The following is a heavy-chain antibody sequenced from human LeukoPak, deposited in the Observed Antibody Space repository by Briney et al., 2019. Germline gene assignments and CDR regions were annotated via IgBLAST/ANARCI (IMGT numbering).Heavy chain of an antibody. D-gene: IGHD6-13*01. CDR1: GFTFSSYS. J-gene: IGHJ4*02. Sequence: PGGSLRLSCAASGFTFSSYSMNWVRQAPGKGLEWVSSISSSSSYIYYADSVKGRFTISRDNAKSSLYLQMNSLRAEDTAVYYCARGSPLIAAAGNGSGWGQGTLVTVSS. V-gene: IGHV3-21*01. CDR2: ISSSSSYI. CDR3: ARGSPLIAAAGNGSG.